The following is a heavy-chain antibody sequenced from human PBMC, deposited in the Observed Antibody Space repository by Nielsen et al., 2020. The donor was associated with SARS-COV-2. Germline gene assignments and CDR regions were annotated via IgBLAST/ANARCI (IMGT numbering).Heavy chain of an antibody. J-gene: IGHJ4*03. D-gene: IGHD3-3*01. CDR3: ARGGGRLRFLGWLLSYFDF. Sequence: ASVKVSCKASGYTFTAYAVHWLRQAPGQRLEWMGWINAGTGNTDFSQKFQGRVTITRDAAANTIYMELSSLKSQDTAVYYCARGGGRLRFLGWLLSYFDFWGQGTLVTVSS. CDR2: INAGTGNT. CDR1: GYTFTAYA. V-gene: IGHV1-3*01.